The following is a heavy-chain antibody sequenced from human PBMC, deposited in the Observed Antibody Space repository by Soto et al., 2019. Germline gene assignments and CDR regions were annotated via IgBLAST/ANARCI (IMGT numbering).Heavy chain of an antibody. D-gene: IGHD2-2*01. Sequence: QITLKESGPTLLKPTQTLTLTCTFSGFSLSTHGVGVGWIRQPPGKALEWLGTIYWDDDKRYSSSFSGRLTITKDTSKNQVVLTMTDMNPVDTATYYCAHKSEYRSQTPFDIWGQGTMVAVFS. V-gene: IGHV2-5*02. CDR1: GFSLSTHGVG. CDR2: IYWDDDK. J-gene: IGHJ3*02. CDR3: AHKSEYRSQTPFDI.